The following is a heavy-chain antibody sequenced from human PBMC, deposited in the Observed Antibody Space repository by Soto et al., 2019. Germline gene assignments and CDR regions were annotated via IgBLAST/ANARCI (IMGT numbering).Heavy chain of an antibody. J-gene: IGHJ6*02. CDR3: AKSILTGHEYYSGMDV. CDR2: INPSVGNT. CDR1: GYSFTAYY. D-gene: IGHD3-9*01. Sequence: GSVKVSCKASGYSFTAYYIPWVRQAPGQGLEWMGIINPSVGNTRYTQNFQGRVTMTRDTSTNSVYLELSSLRSDDTAVYYCAKSILTGHEYYSGMDVWGQGTTATVSS. V-gene: IGHV1-46*01.